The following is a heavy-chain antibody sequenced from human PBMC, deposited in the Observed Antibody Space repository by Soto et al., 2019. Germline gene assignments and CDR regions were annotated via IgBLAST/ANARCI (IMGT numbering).Heavy chain of an antibody. CDR2: IHYSGST. CDR1: ADSIKNYY. CDR3: AREGSGGSGWYDYFDF. V-gene: IGHV4-59*01. Sequence: QVQLQESGPGLVKPSETLSLTCTITADSIKNYYWSWVRQPPGKGLELIGYIHYSGSTTYNPSLKSRVTKSVDKSKSQFSLKLDSVAAADTAVYYCAREGSGGSGWYDYFDFWGQGALVIVSS. D-gene: IGHD6-19*01. J-gene: IGHJ4*02.